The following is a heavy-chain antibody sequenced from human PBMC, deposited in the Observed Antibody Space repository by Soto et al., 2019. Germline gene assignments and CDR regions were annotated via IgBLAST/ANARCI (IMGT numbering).Heavy chain of an antibody. CDR2: IYYSGST. Sequence: SETLSLTCTFSGGSISSYYWSWIRQPPGKGLEWIGYIYYSGSTNYNPSLKSRVTISVDTSKNQFSLKLSSVTAADTAVYYCARHTLAAAGGYYFDYWGQGTLVTVSS. V-gene: IGHV4-59*08. D-gene: IGHD6-13*01. CDR1: GGSISSYY. J-gene: IGHJ4*02. CDR3: ARHTLAAAGGYYFDY.